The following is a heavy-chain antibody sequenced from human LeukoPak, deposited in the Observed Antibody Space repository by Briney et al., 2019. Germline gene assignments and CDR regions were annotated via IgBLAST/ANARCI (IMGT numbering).Heavy chain of an antibody. CDR3: ASHRTGTTPSRGDY. CDR1: GFTFGSYS. J-gene: IGHJ4*02. V-gene: IGHV3-21*01. Sequence: GGSLRLSCAASGFTFGSYSMNWVRQAPGKGLEWVSSISSSSSYTYYADSVKGRFTISRDNAKNSLYLQMNSLRAEDTAVYYCASHRTGTTPSRGDYWGQGTLVTVSS. CDR2: ISSSSSYT. D-gene: IGHD1-14*01.